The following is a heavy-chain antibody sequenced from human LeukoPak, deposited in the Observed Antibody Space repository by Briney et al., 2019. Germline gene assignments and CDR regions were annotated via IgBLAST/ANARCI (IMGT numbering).Heavy chain of an antibody. J-gene: IGHJ3*02. CDR2: IRYDGSNK. V-gene: IGHV3-30*02. CDR3: ASPPIGDYSIVDI. CDR1: GFTFSSYG. D-gene: IGHD4-11*01. Sequence: GGSLRLSCAASGFTFSSYGMHWVRQAPGKGLEWVAFIRYDGSNKYYADSVKGRFTISRDNAKNSLYLQMNSLRAEDTAVYYCASPPIGDYSIVDIWGQGTMVTVSS.